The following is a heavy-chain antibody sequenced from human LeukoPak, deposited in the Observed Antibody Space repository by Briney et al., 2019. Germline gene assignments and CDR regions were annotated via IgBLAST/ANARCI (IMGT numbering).Heavy chain of an antibody. V-gene: IGHV3-30*02. J-gene: IGHJ5*01. CDR1: GFTYSDYG. CDR2: ILNDGTWE. CDR3: VKGGSISHNWFDS. D-gene: IGHD3-16*01. Sequence: PGGSLRLSCAASGFTYSDYGMLWVRQAPGRGLEGVAFILNDGTWEYYPASVKGRLTISRDNSRNTLYLQMNSVRLEDTAIYYCVKGGSISHNWFDSWGQGTLVTVSS.